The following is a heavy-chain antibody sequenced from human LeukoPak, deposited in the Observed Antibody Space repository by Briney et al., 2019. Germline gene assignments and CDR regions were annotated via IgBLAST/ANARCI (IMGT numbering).Heavy chain of an antibody. CDR3: ARKYCSGGSCSGLYNWFDP. J-gene: IGHJ5*02. CDR2: IYHSGST. V-gene: IGHV4-38-2*01. D-gene: IGHD2-15*01. CDR1: GYSISSGYY. Sequence: SETLSLTCAVSGYSISSGYYWGWIRQPPGKGLEWIGSIYHSGSTYYNPSLKSRVTIPVDTSKNQFSLKLSSVTAADTAVYYCARKYCSGGSCSGLYNWFDPWGQGTLVTVSS.